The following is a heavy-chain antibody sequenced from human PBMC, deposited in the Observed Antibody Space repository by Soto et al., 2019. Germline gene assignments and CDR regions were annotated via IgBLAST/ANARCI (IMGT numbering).Heavy chain of an antibody. CDR3: AKDMYSSSWYFYYYSMDV. CDR1: GFTFSSYA. Sequence: EVQLLESGGGLVQPGGSLRLSCAASGFTFSSYAMSWVRQAPGKGLEWVSAISGSGGSTYYADSVKGRFTISRDNSKHTLYVQMGRLRAEDTAVYYCAKDMYSSSWYFYYYSMDVWGQGTTVTVSS. D-gene: IGHD6-13*01. J-gene: IGHJ6*02. CDR2: ISGSGGST. V-gene: IGHV3-23*01.